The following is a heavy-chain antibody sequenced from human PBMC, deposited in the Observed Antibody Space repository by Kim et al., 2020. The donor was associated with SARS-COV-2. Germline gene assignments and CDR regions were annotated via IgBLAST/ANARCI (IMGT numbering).Heavy chain of an antibody. CDR1: VVTLSTCG. J-gene: IGHJ4*02. V-gene: IGHV3-33*06. Sequence: GGSLRLSCAASVVTLSTCGVNLVLQAPGMGLGWVATLWSDVINKYSADSVKGRFTISKDDFANTLYLQMNSLRAEDTAMYYCAKGVTAIYYFDYWGQGNLVTVSS. CDR2: LWSDVINK. CDR3: AKGVTAIYYFDY. D-gene: IGHD2-21*02.